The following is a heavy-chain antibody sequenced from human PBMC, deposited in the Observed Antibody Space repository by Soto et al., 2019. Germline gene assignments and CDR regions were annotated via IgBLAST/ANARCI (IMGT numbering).Heavy chain of an antibody. D-gene: IGHD5-18*01. CDR1: GGTFSSYA. CDR3: ARITAVPLWDYYYYGMDV. J-gene: IGHJ6*02. V-gene: IGHV1-69*13. Sequence: GASVKVSCKASGGTFSSYAISWVRQAPGQGLEWIGGIIPIFGTANYAQKFQGRVTITADESTSTAYMELSSLRSEDTAVYYCARITAVPLWDYYYYGMDVWGQGTTVTVSS. CDR2: IIPIFGTA.